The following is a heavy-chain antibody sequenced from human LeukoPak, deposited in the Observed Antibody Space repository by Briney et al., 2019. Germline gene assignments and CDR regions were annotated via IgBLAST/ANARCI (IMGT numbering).Heavy chain of an antibody. J-gene: IGHJ5*02. V-gene: IGHV4-59*01. CDR3: ARLYYDYVWGSYSYWFDP. CDR1: GGSLSSYY. Sequence: PSETLSLTCTVPGGSLSSYYWSWIRQPPGKGLEWRGHIYYSGSTNYNPSLKSRVTISVDTSKNQFSLKLSSVTAADTAVYYCARLYYDYVWGSYSYWFDPWGQGTLVTVSS. CDR2: IYYSGST. D-gene: IGHD3-16*01.